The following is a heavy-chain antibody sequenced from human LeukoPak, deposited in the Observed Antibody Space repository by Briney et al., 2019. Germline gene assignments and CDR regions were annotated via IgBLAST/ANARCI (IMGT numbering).Heavy chain of an antibody. V-gene: IGHV3-21*01. Sequence: GGSLRLSCAASGFTFSSYSMNWVRQAPGKGLEWVSSISSSSSYIYYADSVKGRFTISRDNAKNSLYLQMNSLRAENTAVYYCARDLTTGSNWFDPWGQGTLVTVSS. CDR3: ARDLTTGSNWFDP. CDR1: GFTFSSYS. CDR2: ISSSSSYI. D-gene: IGHD4/OR15-4a*01. J-gene: IGHJ5*02.